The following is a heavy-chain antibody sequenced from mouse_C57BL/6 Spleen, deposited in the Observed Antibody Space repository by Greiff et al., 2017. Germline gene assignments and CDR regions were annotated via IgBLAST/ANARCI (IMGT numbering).Heavy chain of an antibody. CDR3: TGRSNYYAMDY. D-gene: IGHD1-1*01. CDR1: GFTFSNYW. CDR2: IRLKSDNYAT. J-gene: IGHJ4*01. Sequence: EVKLMESGGGLVQPGGSMKLSCVASGFTFSNYWMNWVRQSPEKGLEWVAQIRLKSDNYATHYAESVKGRFTISRDDSKSSIYLQMNNLRAEDTGISYCTGRSNYYAMDYWGQGTSVTVSS. V-gene: IGHV6-3*01.